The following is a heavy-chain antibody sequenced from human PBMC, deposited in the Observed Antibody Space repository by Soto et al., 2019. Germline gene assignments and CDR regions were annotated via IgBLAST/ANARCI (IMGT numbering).Heavy chain of an antibody. D-gene: IGHD1-26*01. V-gene: IGHV3-21*01. CDR2: ISSSSSYI. Sequence: EVQLVESGGGLVKPGGSLRLSCAASGFTVSSYSMNWVRQAPGKGLELVSSISSSSSYIYYADSVKGRFTISRDNAKNSLYLQMNSLRAEDTAVYYCARFPLYSGSYFDYWGQGTLVTVSS. CDR1: GFTVSSYS. J-gene: IGHJ4*02. CDR3: ARFPLYSGSYFDY.